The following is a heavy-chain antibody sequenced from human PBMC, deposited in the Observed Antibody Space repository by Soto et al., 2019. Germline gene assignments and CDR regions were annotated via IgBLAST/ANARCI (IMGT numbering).Heavy chain of an antibody. CDR3: VRDGSKSLRDWFDP. Sequence: LSLTCNVSGGSISKFYWAWIRKTAGNGLEWMGRVYATGTTDYNPSLRSRVAMSVDISKKTFSLRLRSVTGADSGVYYCVRDGSKSLRDWFDPWGQGILVTVSS. CDR2: VYATGTT. V-gene: IGHV4-4*07. J-gene: IGHJ5*02. CDR1: GGSISKFY.